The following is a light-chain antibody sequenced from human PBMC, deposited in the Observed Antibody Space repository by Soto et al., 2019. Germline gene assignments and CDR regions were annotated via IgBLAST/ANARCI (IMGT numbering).Light chain of an antibody. CDR3: QQYGSSPET. CDR1: QSVSSSY. CDR2: GAS. V-gene: IGKV3-20*01. Sequence: EIVMTQSPATLSVSAGERATLSCRASQSVSSSYLAWYQQKPGQAPRLLIYGASSRATGIPDRSSGSGSGTDFTLTISRLEPEDFAVYYCQQYGSSPETFGQGTKVDIK. J-gene: IGKJ1*01.